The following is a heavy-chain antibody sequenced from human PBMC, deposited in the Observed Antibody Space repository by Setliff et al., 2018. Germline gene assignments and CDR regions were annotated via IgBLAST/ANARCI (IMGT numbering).Heavy chain of an antibody. CDR1: GGSISSSTYY. V-gene: IGHV4-61*05. CDR2: FHTGGST. J-gene: IGHJ5*02. CDR3: ARAGPTVTFFRVLVISWWDP. Sequence: SETLSLTCTVSGGSISSSTYYWGWIRQPPGKGLEWIGHFHTGGSTNYNRSLRSRVSISVDTSKNQFSLKLSSVTAADTATYYCARAGPTVTFFRVLVISWWDPWGQGSLVTVSS. D-gene: IGHD3-3*01.